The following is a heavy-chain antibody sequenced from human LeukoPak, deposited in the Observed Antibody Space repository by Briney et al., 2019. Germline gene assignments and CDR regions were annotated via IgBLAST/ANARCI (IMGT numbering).Heavy chain of an antibody. J-gene: IGHJ4*02. V-gene: IGHV3-30*02. CDR3: ATDANWGFDY. D-gene: IGHD7-27*01. CDR1: GFTFSSYG. CDR2: IRYDGSNK. Sequence: PGGSLRLSCAASGFTFSSYGMHWVRQAPGKGLEWVAFIRYDGSNKYYADSVKGRFTISRDNSENTLYLQMNSLRAEDTAVYYCATDANWGFDYWGQGTLVTVSS.